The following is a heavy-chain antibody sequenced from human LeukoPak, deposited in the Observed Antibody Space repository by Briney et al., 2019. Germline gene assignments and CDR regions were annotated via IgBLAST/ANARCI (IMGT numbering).Heavy chain of an antibody. CDR3: ARSDGMDV. V-gene: IGHV5-10-1*01. Sequence: GESLKISCKGSGYSFTNYWISWVRQMPGKGLEWMGRIDPSDSYANYSPSFQGHVTVSVDRSISTAYLQWSSLKASDTAMYYCARSDGMDVWGKGTTVTVSS. CDR2: IDPSDSYA. CDR1: GYSFTNYW. J-gene: IGHJ6*04.